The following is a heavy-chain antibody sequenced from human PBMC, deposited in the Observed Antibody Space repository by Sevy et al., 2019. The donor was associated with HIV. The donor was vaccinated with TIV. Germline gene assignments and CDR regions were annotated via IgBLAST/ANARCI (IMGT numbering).Heavy chain of an antibody. J-gene: IGHJ4*02. CDR3: NRGYYYDSSGYSDY. V-gene: IGHV3-49*03. CDR1: GFTFGDYA. CDR2: IRSKDYGGAT. Sequence: GGSLRLSCTGSGFTFGDYAMSWFRQAPGMGREWVGFIRSKDYGGATEYAASVKGRFTISRDDSKSIADLQMNSLKTEDTAVYYCNRGYYYDSSGYSDYWGQGTLVTVSS. D-gene: IGHD3-22*01.